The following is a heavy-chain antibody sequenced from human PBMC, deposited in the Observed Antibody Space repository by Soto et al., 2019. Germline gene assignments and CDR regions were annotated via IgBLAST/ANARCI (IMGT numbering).Heavy chain of an antibody. CDR2: INRDGSST. J-gene: IGHJ5*02. CDR1: GFSFSSYW. CDR3: ARDIGYCSSTSCYRLQPGEYNWFDP. D-gene: IGHD2-2*02. V-gene: IGHV3-74*01. Sequence: GWSLRLSCAAAGFSFSSYWMHWVRQAPGKGLVWVSLINRDGSSTSNADSVKGRFTISRDNAKNTLYLQMNSLRAEDTAVYYCARDIGYCSSTSCYRLQPGEYNWFDPWGQGTLVTGSS.